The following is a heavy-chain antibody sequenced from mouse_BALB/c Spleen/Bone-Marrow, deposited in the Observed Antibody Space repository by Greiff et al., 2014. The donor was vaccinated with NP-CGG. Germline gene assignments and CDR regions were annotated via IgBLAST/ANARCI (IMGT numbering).Heavy chain of an antibody. CDR1: GYTFTSYW. J-gene: IGHJ2*01. CDR2: INPSNGRT. V-gene: IGHV1S81*02. Sequence: QVQLKESGAELGKPGASVKLSCKASGYTFTSYWMHWGEQRPGQGLEWIGEINPSNGRTNYNEKFKSKATLTVDKSSSTAYMQLSSLTSEDSAVYYCARNYRYYFDYWGQGTTLTVSS. D-gene: IGHD2-14*01. CDR3: ARNYRYYFDY.